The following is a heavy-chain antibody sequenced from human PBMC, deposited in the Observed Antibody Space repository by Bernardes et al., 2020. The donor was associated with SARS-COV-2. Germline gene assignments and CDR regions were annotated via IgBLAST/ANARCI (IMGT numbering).Heavy chain of an antibody. D-gene: IGHD3-22*01. CDR2: IYSGGKI. J-gene: IGHJ5*01. V-gene: IGHV3-66*01. CDR1: GFIVSSNY. Sequence: GGSLRLSCAASGFIVSSNYMTWVRRAPGKGLEWVSVIYSGGKISYADSVKGRFTSSRDNSKNTLYLQMDSLATEDTAIYSCAKDAYHVYYDSAGYFDFWGRGTPVTVSS. CDR3: AKDAYHVYYDSAGYFDF.